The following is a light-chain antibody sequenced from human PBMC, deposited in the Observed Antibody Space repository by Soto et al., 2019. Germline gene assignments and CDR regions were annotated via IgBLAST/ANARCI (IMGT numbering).Light chain of an antibody. CDR2: AAS. CDR1: SPMSIY. Sequence: IQLTQTPKSLSASVGDVVTITCRARSPMSIYLNWYQQKPGQAPSLLIYAASTLQSGVPTRFRGSGSGRDFTLTIAGLQPEDMATYYCQQSYNYPWTFGQGTKVEIK. V-gene: IGKV1-39*01. CDR3: QQSYNYPWT. J-gene: IGKJ1*01.